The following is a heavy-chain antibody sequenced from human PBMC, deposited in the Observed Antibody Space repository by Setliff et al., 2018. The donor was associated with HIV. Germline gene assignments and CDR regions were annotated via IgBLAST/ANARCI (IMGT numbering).Heavy chain of an antibody. J-gene: IGHJ3*01. V-gene: IGHV4-34*01. Sequence: PSETLSLTCAVYGGSISGYYWSWIRQSPGKGLEWIGEINDYGNTNYKPSLQSRVTISVDTSKNQVSLKVSSVTAADTAVYYCARRIAPGWWGGNSGDAFDLWGQGTMVTVSS. CDR3: ARRIAPGWWGGNSGDAFDL. CDR2: INDYGNT. D-gene: IGHD2-21*02. CDR1: GGSISGYY.